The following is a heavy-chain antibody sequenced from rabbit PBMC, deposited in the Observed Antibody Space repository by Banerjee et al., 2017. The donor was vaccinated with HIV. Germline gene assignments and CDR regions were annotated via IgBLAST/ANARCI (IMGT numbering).Heavy chain of an antibody. Sequence: QEQLVESGGGLVKPEGSLTLTCTASGIDFSSYGVSWVRQAPGKGLEWIASINVDSTGITYYASWAKGRFTISKTSSTTVTLQMNSLTAADTATYFCARSTMSIGYYFNLWGPGTLVTVS. J-gene: IGHJ4*01. V-gene: IGHV1S45*01. D-gene: IGHD2-1*01. CDR1: GIDFSSYG. CDR2: INVDSTGIT. CDR3: ARSTMSIGYYFNL.